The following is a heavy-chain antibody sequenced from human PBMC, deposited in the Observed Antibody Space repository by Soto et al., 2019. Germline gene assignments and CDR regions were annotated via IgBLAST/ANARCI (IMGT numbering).Heavy chain of an antibody. CDR3: ARAEWEQLEYYFDY. CDR2: IWYDGSNK. D-gene: IGHD1-26*01. V-gene: IGHV3-33*01. CDR1: GFTFSSYG. Sequence: PGGALRLSCAASGFTFSSYGMHWVRQAPGKGLEWVAVIWYDGSNKYYADSVKGRFTISRDNSKTTLYLQMNSLRAEDTAVYYCARAEWEQLEYYFDYWGQGTLVTVSS. J-gene: IGHJ4*02.